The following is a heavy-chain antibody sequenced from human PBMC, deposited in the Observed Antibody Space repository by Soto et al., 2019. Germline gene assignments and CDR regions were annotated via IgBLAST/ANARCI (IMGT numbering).Heavy chain of an antibody. J-gene: IGHJ4*02. CDR3: ARGRDGYNPDY. CDR1: GFTFRNNG. V-gene: IGHV3-33*01. D-gene: IGHD5-12*01. Sequence: QVQLVESGGGVVQPGRSLRLSCAASGFTFRNNGMHWVRQAPGKGLEWMAVIWYDGTNKDYADSVKGRFTISRDNSKNTLYLQMNSLRDEDTAVYYRARGRDGYNPDYWGQGTLVTVSS. CDR2: IWYDGTNK.